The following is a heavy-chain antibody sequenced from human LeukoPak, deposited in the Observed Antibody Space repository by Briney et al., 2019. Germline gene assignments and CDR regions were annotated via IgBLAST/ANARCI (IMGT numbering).Heavy chain of an antibody. D-gene: IGHD2-2*03. CDR2: INPSGGST. Sequence: ASVKVSCKASRYTFTIYYMHWVRQAPGQGLEWMGIINPSGGSTSYAQKFQGRVTMTRDTSTSTVYMELSSLRSEDTAVYYCARSLRMDNWFDPWGQGTLVTVSS. J-gene: IGHJ5*02. CDR1: RYTFTIYY. V-gene: IGHV1-46*01. CDR3: ARSLRMDNWFDP.